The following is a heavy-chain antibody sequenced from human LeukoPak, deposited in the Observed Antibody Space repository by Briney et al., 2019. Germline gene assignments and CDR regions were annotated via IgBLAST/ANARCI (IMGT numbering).Heavy chain of an antibody. Sequence: SETLSLTCTVSGGSINSYHWTWIRQPPGKGLEWIGYIYYSGSTNYNPSLKSRVTISINTSKNQFSLKLSSVTAADTAVYYCARALDYYGQEYYFDYWGQGTLVTVSS. D-gene: IGHD3-10*01. CDR3: ARALDYYGQEYYFDY. CDR1: GGSINSYH. V-gene: IGHV4-59*12. CDR2: IYYSGST. J-gene: IGHJ4*02.